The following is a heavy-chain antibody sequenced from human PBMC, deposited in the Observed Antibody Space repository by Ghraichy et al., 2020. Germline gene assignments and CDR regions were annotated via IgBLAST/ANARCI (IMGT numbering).Heavy chain of an antibody. CDR3: ASGTGWLQTY. CDR1: GGSISNYY. CDR2: VHGSGST. V-gene: IGHV4-59*01. J-gene: IGHJ4*02. D-gene: IGHD5-18*01. Sequence: SETLSLTCTVSGGSISNYYCNWFRLPPGKGLEWIGYVHGSGSTKYHPSLESRVTVSSDTAKNEFSLSLTSMTPADTAVYYCASGTGWLQTYWGQGTLVTVSS.